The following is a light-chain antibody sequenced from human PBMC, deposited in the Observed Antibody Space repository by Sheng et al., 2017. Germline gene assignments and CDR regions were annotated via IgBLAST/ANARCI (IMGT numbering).Light chain of an antibody. J-gene: IGLJ1*01. CDR1: SSDVGAYNY. V-gene: IGLV2-14*03. Sequence: QSALTQPASVSGSPGQSITISCTGSSSDVGAYNYVSWYQQHPGKAPRLMIYDVNNRPSGVSIRFSGSKSGNTASLTISGLRPEDEASYYCAAWDDSLNGHVFGTGTKVT. CDR3: AAWDDSLNGHV. CDR2: DVN.